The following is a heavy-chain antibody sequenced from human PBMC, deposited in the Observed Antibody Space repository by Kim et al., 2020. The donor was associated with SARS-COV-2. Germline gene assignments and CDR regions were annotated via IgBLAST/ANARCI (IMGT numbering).Heavy chain of an antibody. Sequence: GGSLRLSCAASGFPFSSYAMHWVRRVPGRGLEWVAVISYSGSNMYYADYVKGRFIISRDNSKNTLYLQVNSLRAEDTAVYYCARRNYPGDNYYYMDDWGKGTTVTVSS. J-gene: IGHJ6*03. D-gene: IGHD1-7*01. V-gene: IGHV3-30-3*01. CDR2: ISYSGSNM. CDR1: GFPFSSYA. CDR3: ARRNYPGDNYYYMDD.